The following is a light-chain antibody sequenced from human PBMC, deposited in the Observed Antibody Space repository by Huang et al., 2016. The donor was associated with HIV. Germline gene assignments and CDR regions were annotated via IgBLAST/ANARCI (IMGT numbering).Light chain of an antibody. J-gene: IGKJ3*01. CDR3: QQNNNWPPLFT. CDR1: QSVSSN. Sequence: EIVMTQSPATLSVSPGERATLSCRASQSVSSNLAWYQQKPGQAPRLLIYGASTSATGIPARFSGSGSWTEFTLTISSLQSEDFAVYYCQQNNNWPPLFTFGPGTKVDIK. V-gene: IGKV3-15*01. CDR2: GAS.